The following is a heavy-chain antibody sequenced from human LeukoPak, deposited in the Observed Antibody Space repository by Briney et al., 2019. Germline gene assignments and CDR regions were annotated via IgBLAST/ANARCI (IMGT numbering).Heavy chain of an antibody. CDR2: IYYSGST. CDR1: GGSLTRGGYY. D-gene: IGHD3-10*01. CDR3: ARSRRYGSGSYYNGNRDYFDY. Sequence: SETLSLTCTVPGGSLTRGGYYWSWIRQHPGKGLEWIGYIYYSGSTYYNPSLKSRVTISVDTSKNQFSLKLSSVTAADTAVYYCARSRRYGSGSYYNGNRDYFDYWGQGTLVTVSS. V-gene: IGHV4-31*03. J-gene: IGHJ4*02.